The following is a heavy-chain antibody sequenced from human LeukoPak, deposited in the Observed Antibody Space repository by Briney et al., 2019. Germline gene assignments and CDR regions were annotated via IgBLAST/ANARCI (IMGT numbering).Heavy chain of an antibody. CDR3: ASGMRGYSYGYHY. Sequence: GGSLRLSCAASGFTFSNYGMHWVRQAPGKGLEWVAFIRYDGSNKYYADSVKGRFTISRDNSKNALYLQMNSLRAEDTAFYYCASGMRGYSYGYHYWGQGTLVTVSS. V-gene: IGHV3-30*02. CDR2: IRYDGSNK. J-gene: IGHJ4*02. D-gene: IGHD5-18*01. CDR1: GFTFSNYG.